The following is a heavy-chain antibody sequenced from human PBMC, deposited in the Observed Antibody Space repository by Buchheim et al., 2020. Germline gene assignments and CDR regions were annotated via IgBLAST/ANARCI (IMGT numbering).Heavy chain of an antibody. Sequence: QMQLVQSGPEVKKPGTSVKVSCKASGFTFTSSAVQWVRQARGQRLEWIGWIVVGSGNTNYAQKFQERVTITRDMSTSTAYMELSSLRSEDTAVYYCAAWEGLGYCSSTSCYVRDYWGQGTL. CDR3: AAWEGLGYCSSTSCYVRDY. D-gene: IGHD2-2*01. V-gene: IGHV1-58*01. J-gene: IGHJ4*02. CDR1: GFTFTSSA. CDR2: IVVGSGNT.